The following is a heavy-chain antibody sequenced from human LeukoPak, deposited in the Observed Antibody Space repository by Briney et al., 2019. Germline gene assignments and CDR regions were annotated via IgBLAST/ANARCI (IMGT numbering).Heavy chain of an antibody. D-gene: IGHD1-7*01. Sequence: ASVKVSCKASGGTFSSYAISWVRQAPGQGLEWMGGIIPIFGTANYAQKFQGRVTITADESTSTAYMELSSLRSEDTAVYYCARELELQYNWFDPWGQGTLVTVSS. CDR3: ARELELQYNWFDP. CDR1: GGTFSSYA. J-gene: IGHJ5*02. V-gene: IGHV1-69*13. CDR2: IIPIFGTA.